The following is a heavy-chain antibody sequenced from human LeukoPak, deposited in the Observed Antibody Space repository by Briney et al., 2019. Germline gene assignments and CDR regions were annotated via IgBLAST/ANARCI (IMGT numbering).Heavy chain of an antibody. CDR2: IIPIFGTA. D-gene: IGHD6-6*01. V-gene: IGHV1-69*05. CDR1: GYTFTSYG. J-gene: IGHJ4*02. CDR3: ARGSYSSSSSVFDY. Sequence: SVKVSCKASGYTFTSYGISWVRQAPGQGLEWMGGIIPIFGTANYAQKFQGRVTITTDESTSTAYMELSSLRSEDTAVYYCARGSYSSSSSVFDYWGQGTLVTVSS.